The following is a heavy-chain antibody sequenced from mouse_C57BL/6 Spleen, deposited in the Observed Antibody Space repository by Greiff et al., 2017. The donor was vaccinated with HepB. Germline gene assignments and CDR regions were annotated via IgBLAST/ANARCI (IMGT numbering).Heavy chain of an antibody. CDR3: ARNCPRDGYYVDWYFDV. D-gene: IGHD2-3*01. CDR2: IWSGGST. J-gene: IGHJ1*03. V-gene: IGHV2-2*01. CDR1: GFSLTSYG. Sequence: VQLVESGPGLVQPSQSLSITCTVSGFSLTSYGVHWVRQSPGKGLEWLGVIWSGGSTDYNAAFISRLSISKDNAKSQVFFKMNSLQADDTAIYYCARNCPRDGYYVDWYFDVWGTGTTVTVSS.